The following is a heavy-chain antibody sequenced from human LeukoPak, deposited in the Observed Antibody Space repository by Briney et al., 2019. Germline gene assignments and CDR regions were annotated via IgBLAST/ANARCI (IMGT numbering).Heavy chain of an antibody. D-gene: IGHD2-2*01. CDR2: INHNGST. CDR1: GGSFSGYY. CDR3: ARGVASDIVVVPAAPRGLDY. J-gene: IGHJ4*02. V-gene: IGHV4-34*01. Sequence: SETLSLTCAVYGGSFSGYYWSWVRQPPGKGLEWIGEINHNGSTTYNPDSKSRVTISLETSTNQFSLQLSSVAAADTAVYYCARGVASDIVVVPAAPRGLDYWGQGTLATVSS.